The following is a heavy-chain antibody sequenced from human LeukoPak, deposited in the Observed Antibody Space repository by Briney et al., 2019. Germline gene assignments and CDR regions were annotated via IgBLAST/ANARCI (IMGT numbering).Heavy chain of an antibody. D-gene: IGHD1-14*01. J-gene: IGHJ3*02. CDR2: ISYSWST. V-gene: IGHV4-59*01. CDR3: ARDIHVPRIREPYFDI. CDR1: GGSISSYY. Sequence: ETLSLPCPFSGGSISSYYWSWIRQPPGTGLEWIGYISYSWSTNYNPSLKSRVTISVNTSKNQFSLKLGSVTAADTAVYYCARDIHVPRIREPYFDIWGEGTLVTVSS.